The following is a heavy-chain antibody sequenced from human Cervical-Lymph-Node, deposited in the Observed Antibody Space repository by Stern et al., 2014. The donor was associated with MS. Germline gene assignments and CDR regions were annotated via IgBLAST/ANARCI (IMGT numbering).Heavy chain of an antibody. J-gene: IGHJ4*02. V-gene: IGHV3-30*03. CDR1: GFTFSSYG. Sequence: VQLVQSGGAVVQPGRSLRLSCAASGFTFSSYGMHSVRQAPGKGLEWVTVISYDGNQKYYAASVKGRFTISRDNSKNTLHLQMNSVTPDDTAIYYCARDYEDTSMLFDHWGQGTLVTVSS. D-gene: IGHD2-8*01. CDR2: ISYDGNQK. CDR3: ARDYEDTSMLFDH.